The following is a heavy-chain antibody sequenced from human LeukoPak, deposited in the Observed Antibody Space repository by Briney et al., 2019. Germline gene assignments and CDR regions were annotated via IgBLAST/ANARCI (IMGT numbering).Heavy chain of an antibody. CDR2: ISAGGDNT. Sequence: GGSLRLSCAASEFTFSSHAMSWVRQTPGKGLEWVSGISAGGDNTLYADSVKGRFTISRDNSKNTLYLHMNSLRAEDTAVYFCAYYDSSGYYYGRLRYWGQGTLVTVSS. D-gene: IGHD3-22*01. CDR3: AYYDSSGYYYGRLRY. V-gene: IGHV3-23*01. J-gene: IGHJ4*02. CDR1: EFTFSSHA.